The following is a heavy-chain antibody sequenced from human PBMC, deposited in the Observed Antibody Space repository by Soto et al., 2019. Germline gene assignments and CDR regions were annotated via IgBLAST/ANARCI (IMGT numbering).Heavy chain of an antibody. CDR3: ARDRSKHYYYYGTDV. Sequence: ASVKVSCKASGYTLTGYYMHWVRQAPGQGLEWMGWINPNSGGTNYAQKFQGWVTMTRDTSISTAYMELSRLRSDDTAVYYCARDRSKHYYYYGTDVWDQGTTVTVSS. CDR1: GYTLTGYY. J-gene: IGHJ6*02. V-gene: IGHV1-2*04. CDR2: INPNSGGT.